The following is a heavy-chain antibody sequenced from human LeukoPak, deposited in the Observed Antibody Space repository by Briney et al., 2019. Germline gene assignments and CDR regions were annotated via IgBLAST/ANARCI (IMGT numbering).Heavy chain of an antibody. CDR2: INHSGST. J-gene: IGHJ6*03. CDR1: GGSISSSSYY. CDR3: ARGPKGYYYYYYYMDV. Sequence: PSETLSLTCTVSGGSISSSSYYWGWIRQPPGKGLEWIGEINHSGSTNYNPSLKSRVTISVDTSKNQFSLKLSSVTAADTAVYYCARGPKGYYYYYYYMDVWGKGTTVTVSS. V-gene: IGHV4-39*07.